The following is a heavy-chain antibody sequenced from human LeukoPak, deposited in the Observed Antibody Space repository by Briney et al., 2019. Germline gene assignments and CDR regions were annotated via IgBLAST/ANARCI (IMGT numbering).Heavy chain of an antibody. V-gene: IGHV1-24*01. CDR1: GYTLTELS. J-gene: IGHJ5*02. CDR3: ATSITMVRGVMSGWFDP. CDR2: FDPEDGET. D-gene: IGHD3-10*01. Sequence: ASVTVSCKVSGYTLTELSMHWVRQAPGKGLEWMGGFDPEDGETIYAQKFQGRVTMTEDTSTDTAYMELSSLRSEDTAVYYCATSITMVRGVMSGWFDPWGQGTLVTVSS.